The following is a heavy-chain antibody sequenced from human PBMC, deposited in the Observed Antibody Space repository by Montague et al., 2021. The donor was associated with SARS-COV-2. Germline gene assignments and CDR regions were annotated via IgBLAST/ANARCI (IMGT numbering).Heavy chain of an antibody. CDR1: GESFSGYY. CDR3: ARGHQGTTMIVVVMVGEQYYFDY. D-gene: IGHD3-22*01. CDR2: INHRGRT. Sequence: SETLSLTCAVYGESFSGYYWTCIRQPPGKGLEWIGEINHRGRTKYNPSLKSRVTISVDTAKNQFSLRLSSVTAADTAVYYCARGHQGTTMIVVVMVGEQYYFDYWGQGTLVSVSS. V-gene: IGHV4-34*01. J-gene: IGHJ4*02.